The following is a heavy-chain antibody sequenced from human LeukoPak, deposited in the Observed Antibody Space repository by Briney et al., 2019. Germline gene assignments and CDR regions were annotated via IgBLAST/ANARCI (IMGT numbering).Heavy chain of an antibody. D-gene: IGHD3-10*01. CDR1: GGTFSSYA. V-gene: IGHV1-69*05. J-gene: IGHJ4*02. Sequence: GASVKVSCKASGGTFSSYAISWVRQAPGQGLEWMGRIIPIFGTANYAQKFQGRVTITTDESTSTAYMELSSLRSEDTAVYYCARGQEGSGSYGYWGQGTLVTVSS. CDR3: ARGQEGSGSYGY. CDR2: IIPIFGTA.